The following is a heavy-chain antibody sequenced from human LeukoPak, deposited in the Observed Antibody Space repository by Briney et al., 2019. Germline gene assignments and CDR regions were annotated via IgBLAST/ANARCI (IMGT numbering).Heavy chain of an antibody. D-gene: IGHD2-2*01. CDR1: GYTFTSYY. Sequence: ASVKVSCKASGYTFTSYYMHWVRQAPGRGLEWMGIINPSGGSTSYAQKFQGRVTMTRDTSTGTVYMELSSLRSEDTAVYYCARRDKYCSSTSCYAIGFDPWGQGTLVTVSS. CDR2: INPSGGST. V-gene: IGHV1-46*01. J-gene: IGHJ5*02. CDR3: ARRDKYCSSTSCYAIGFDP.